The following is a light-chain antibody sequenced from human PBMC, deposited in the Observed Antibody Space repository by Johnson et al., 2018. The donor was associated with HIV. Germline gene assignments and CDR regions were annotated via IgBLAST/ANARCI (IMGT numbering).Light chain of an antibody. CDR3: GTWESSLSAGYV. CDR2: DNN. J-gene: IGLJ1*01. Sequence: QSVLTQPPSVSAAPGQKVSISCSGNSSNIGDNFVSWYQLLSQTAPKLLIYDNNKRPSGIPDRFSGSKSGTSASMAITGLQTGDEAAYYCGTWESSLSAGYVFGAGTKVTVL. V-gene: IGLV1-51*01. CDR1: SSNIGDNF.